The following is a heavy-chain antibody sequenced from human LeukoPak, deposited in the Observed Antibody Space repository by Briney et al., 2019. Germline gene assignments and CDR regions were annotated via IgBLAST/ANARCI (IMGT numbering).Heavy chain of an antibody. CDR1: GYTFTSYG. Sequence: ASVKVSCKASGYTFTSYGISWVRQAPGQGLEWMGWISAYNGNTNYAQKLQGRVTMTTDTSTSTAYMELRSLRSDDTAVYYCARELGYSPDGSREGYWGQGTLVTVSS. V-gene: IGHV1-18*01. CDR3: ARELGYSPDGSREGY. D-gene: IGHD5-18*01. CDR2: ISAYNGNT. J-gene: IGHJ4*02.